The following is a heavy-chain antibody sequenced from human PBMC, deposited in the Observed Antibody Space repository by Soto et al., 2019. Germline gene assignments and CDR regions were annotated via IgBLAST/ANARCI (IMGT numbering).Heavy chain of an antibody. D-gene: IGHD3-10*01. CDR3: ARVLQRGLRRLGFDY. V-gene: IGHV4-34*01. CDR1: GGSFSGYY. CDR2: INHSGST. J-gene: IGHJ4*02. Sequence: QVQLQQWGAGLLKPSETLSLTCAVYGGSFSGYYWSWIRQPPGKGLEWIGEINHSGSTNYNPSLKSRVTISVDTSKNQFSLKLSSVTAADTAVYYCARVLQRGLRRLGFDYWGQGTLVTVSS.